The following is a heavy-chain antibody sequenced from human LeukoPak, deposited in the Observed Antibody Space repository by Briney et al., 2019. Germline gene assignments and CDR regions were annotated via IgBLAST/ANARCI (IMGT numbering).Heavy chain of an antibody. CDR3: ASTTYRRGRYNFDY. V-gene: IGHV4-61*01. CDR2: IYYSGST. Sequence: SQTLSLTCTVSGGSISSGSYFWSWIRQPPGKGLEWIGYIYYSGSTNYNPSVKSRVTISVDTSKKQFSLKLSSVIAADTAVYYCASTTYRRGRYNFDYWGQGTLVTVSS. CDR1: GGSISSGSYF. D-gene: IGHD6-19*01. J-gene: IGHJ4*02.